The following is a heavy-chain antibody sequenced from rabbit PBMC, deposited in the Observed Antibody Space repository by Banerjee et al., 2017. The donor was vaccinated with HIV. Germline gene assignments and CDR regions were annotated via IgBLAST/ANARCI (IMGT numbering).Heavy chain of an antibody. CDR3: ARDPYYNDGGAGHAYATLFNL. D-gene: IGHD6-1*01. J-gene: IGHJ4*01. CDR2: IGAGSSDST. CDR1: GFSFSSVYW. Sequence: QQQLEESGGGLVKPGASLTLTCTASGFSFSSVYWICWVRQAPGKGLEWLACIGAGSSDSTYYASWAKGRFTVSKTSSTTVTLQMTSLTAADTATYCCARDPYYNDGGAGHAYATLFNLWGPGTLVTVS. V-gene: IGHV1S45*01.